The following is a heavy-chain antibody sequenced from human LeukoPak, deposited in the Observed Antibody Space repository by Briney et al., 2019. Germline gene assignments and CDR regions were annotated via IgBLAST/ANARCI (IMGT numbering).Heavy chain of an antibody. CDR2: FDPEDGET. J-gene: IGHJ4*02. Sequence: ASVKVSCKASGGTFSSYAISWVRQAPGKGLEWMGGFDPEDGETIYAQKFQGRVTMTEDTSTDTAYMELSSLRSEDTAVYYCATGIAVATPNIDYWGQGTLVTVSS. V-gene: IGHV1-24*01. CDR1: GGTFSSYA. CDR3: ATGIAVATPNIDY. D-gene: IGHD6-19*01.